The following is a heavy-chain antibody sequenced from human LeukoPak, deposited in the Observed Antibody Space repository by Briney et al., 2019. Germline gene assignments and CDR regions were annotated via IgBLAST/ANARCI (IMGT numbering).Heavy chain of an antibody. D-gene: IGHD6-13*01. Sequence: SETLSLTCTVSGGSISSSSYYWGWIRQPPGKGLEWIGSIYYSGSTYYNPSLKSRVTISVDTSKNQFSLKLSSVTAADTAVYYCARDQRLVAAAGFDYWGRGTLVTVSS. CDR1: GGSISSSSYY. CDR2: IYYSGST. CDR3: ARDQRLVAAAGFDY. J-gene: IGHJ4*02. V-gene: IGHV4-39*07.